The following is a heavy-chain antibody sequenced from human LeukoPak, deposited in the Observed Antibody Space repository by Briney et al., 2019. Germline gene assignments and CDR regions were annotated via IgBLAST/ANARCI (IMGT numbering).Heavy chain of an antibody. D-gene: IGHD3-22*01. V-gene: IGHV3-23*01. J-gene: IGHJ4*02. CDR3: ARRITRDSSGYGFCY. Sequence: QPGGSLRLSCAASGFTFSSYAMSWVRQAPGKGLEWVSAISGSGGSTYYADSVKGRFTISRDNAKNSLYLQMNSLRAEDTAVYYCARRITRDSSGYGFCYWGQGTLVTVSS. CDR2: ISGSGGST. CDR1: GFTFSSYA.